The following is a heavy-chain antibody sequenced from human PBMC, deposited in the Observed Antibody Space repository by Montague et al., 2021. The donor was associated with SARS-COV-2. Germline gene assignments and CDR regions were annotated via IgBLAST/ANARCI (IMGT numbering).Heavy chain of an antibody. CDR3: ARQRRGGLVSTPRFFDY. CDR2: IYYSGST. J-gene: IGHJ4*02. Sequence: SETLSLTPTVSGGSISSSSYYWGWIRQPPGKGLEWIGSIYYSGSTYYNPSLKSRVTISVDTSKNQFSLKLSSVTAADTAVYYCARQRRGGLVSTPRFFDYWGQGTLVTVSS. V-gene: IGHV4-39*01. CDR1: GGSISSSSYY. D-gene: IGHD6-19*01.